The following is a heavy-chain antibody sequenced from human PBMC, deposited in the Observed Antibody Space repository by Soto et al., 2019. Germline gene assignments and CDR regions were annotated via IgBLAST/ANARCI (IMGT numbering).Heavy chain of an antibody. CDR2: TYYRSKWYN. CDR3: ARDEIPYGSGSYYYYYYGMDV. Sequence: SQTLSLTCAISGDSVSSNSAAWNWIRQSPSRGLEWLGRTYYRSKWYNDYAVSVKSRITINPDTSKNQFSLQLNSVTPEDTAVYYCARDEIPYGSGSYYYYYYGMDVWGQGTTVTVSS. D-gene: IGHD3-10*01. V-gene: IGHV6-1*01. CDR1: GDSVSSNSAA. J-gene: IGHJ6*02.